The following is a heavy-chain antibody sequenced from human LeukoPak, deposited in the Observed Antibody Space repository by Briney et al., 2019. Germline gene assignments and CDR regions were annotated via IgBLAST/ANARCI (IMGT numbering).Heavy chain of an antibody. CDR3: ARGELEYYYDSSGYYYFDY. D-gene: IGHD3-22*01. V-gene: IGHV4-34*01. J-gene: IGHJ4*02. Sequence: ASETLSFTCAVYGGSFSGYYWSWIRQPPGKGLEWIGEINHSGSTNYNPSLKIRVTISVDTSKNQFSLKLSSVTAADTAVYYCARGELEYYYDSSGYYYFDYWGQGTLVTVSS. CDR1: GGSFSGYY. CDR2: INHSGST.